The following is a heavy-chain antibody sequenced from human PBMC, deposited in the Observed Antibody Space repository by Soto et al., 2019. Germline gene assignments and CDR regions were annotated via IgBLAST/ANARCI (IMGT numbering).Heavy chain of an antibody. V-gene: IGHV3-30*03. Sequence: GESLRLSCAASGFTFSSYGMHWVRQAPGKGLEWVAVISYDGSNKYYADSVKGRFTISRDNPKNTLYLQMNSLRAEDTAVYYGARGRSVAALLPGFDYWGQGTLVTVSS. CDR1: GFTFSSYG. J-gene: IGHJ4*02. CDR3: ARGRSVAALLPGFDY. CDR2: ISYDGSNK. D-gene: IGHD6-6*01.